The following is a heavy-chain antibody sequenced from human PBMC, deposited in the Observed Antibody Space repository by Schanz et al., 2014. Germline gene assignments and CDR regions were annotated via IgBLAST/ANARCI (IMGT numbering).Heavy chain of an antibody. CDR3: VRDTDYHFDY. CDR1: GFTVSSNY. J-gene: IGHJ4*02. CDR2: VYMSAAST. V-gene: IGHV3-53*01. Sequence: EVQLVESGGGLIQPGGSLRLSCAVSGFTVSSNYMSWVRQAPGKGLEWVSTVYMSAASTRYADSVKGRFIISRDNAKNALYLQMNSLRAEDTAVYYCVRDTDYHFDYWGQGTLVTVSS. D-gene: IGHD4-17*01.